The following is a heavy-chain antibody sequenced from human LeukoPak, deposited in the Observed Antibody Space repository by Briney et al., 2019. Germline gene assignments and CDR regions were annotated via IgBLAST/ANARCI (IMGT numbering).Heavy chain of an antibody. V-gene: IGHV1-2*02. CDR2: INPNSGGT. CDR1: GYTFTDYY. Sequence: ASVKVSCKASGYTFTDYYIHWVRQSPGQGLEWMAWINPNSGGTRYAQNFQDRVTMTRDTSISTAYMELTSLRSDDTAAYYCARDSQVLPRGYFYYMDVWGTGTTVTVSS. CDR3: ARDSQVLPRGYFYYMDV. D-gene: IGHD2-15*01. J-gene: IGHJ6*03.